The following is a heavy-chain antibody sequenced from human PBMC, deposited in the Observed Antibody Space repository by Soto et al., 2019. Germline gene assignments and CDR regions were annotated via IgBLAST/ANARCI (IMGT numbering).Heavy chain of an antibody. Sequence: ASVKVSCKASGYTFTSYGISWVRQAPGQGLEWMGWISAYNGDTNYAQNLQGRVTMTADTSTSTAYMELRSLRSDDTAVYYCARVIVVGPSPTNYYYYYMDVWGKGTTVTVSS. D-gene: IGHD2-2*01. CDR1: GYTFTSYG. CDR2: ISAYNGDT. CDR3: ARVIVVGPSPTNYYYYYMDV. V-gene: IGHV1-18*01. J-gene: IGHJ6*03.